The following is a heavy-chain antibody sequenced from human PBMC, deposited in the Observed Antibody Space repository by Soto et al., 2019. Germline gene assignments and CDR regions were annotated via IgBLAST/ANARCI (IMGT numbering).Heavy chain of an antibody. Sequence: PSEILSLTCSVSGATITSFSWSWIRQSRDKGLEWIGYVFYSGSTTYNPSLKSRVTLSIDKFKNQFSLKLTSVTAADTAIYFCARDMYSRQNWFDPWGQGTLVTVSS. CDR2: VFYSGST. V-gene: IGHV4-59*13. J-gene: IGHJ5*02. CDR1: GATITSFS. D-gene: IGHD6-13*01. CDR3: ARDMYSRQNWFDP.